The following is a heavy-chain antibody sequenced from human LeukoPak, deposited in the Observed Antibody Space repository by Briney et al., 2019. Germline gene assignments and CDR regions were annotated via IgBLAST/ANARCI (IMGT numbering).Heavy chain of an antibody. CDR2: ISGSGGST. CDR1: GFSFSSYA. V-gene: IGHV3-23*01. D-gene: IGHD5-18*01. J-gene: IGHJ4*02. Sequence: GGSLRLSCAASGFSFSSYAMTWVRQAPGKGLEWVSGISGSGGSTYYADSVKGRFTISRHDSKNTVYLQMNSLRAEDTALYYCARVAPGYTYAYGAPYYFDNWGQGTLVTVSS. CDR3: ARVAPGYTYAYGAPYYFDN.